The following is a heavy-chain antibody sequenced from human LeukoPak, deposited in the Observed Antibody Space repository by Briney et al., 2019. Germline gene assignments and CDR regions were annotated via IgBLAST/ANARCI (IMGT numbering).Heavy chain of an antibody. CDR3: ARSRYCSSTSCLHYYYYGMDV. J-gene: IGHJ6*02. V-gene: IGHV1-8*01. CDR1: GYTFTSYD. D-gene: IGHD2-2*01. CDR2: MNPNSGNT. Sequence: ASVKVSCKASGYTFTSYDINWVRQVTGQGLEWMGWMNPNSGNTGYAQKFQGRVTMTRNTSISTAYMELSSLRSEDTAVYYCARSRYCSSTSCLHYYYYGMDVWGQGTTVTVSS.